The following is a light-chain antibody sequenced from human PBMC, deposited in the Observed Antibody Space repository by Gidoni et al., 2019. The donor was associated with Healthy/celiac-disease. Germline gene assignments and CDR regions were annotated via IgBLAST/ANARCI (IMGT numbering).Light chain of an antibody. CDR1: QSISSY. CDR2: AAS. CDR3: QQSYSTLQWT. Sequence: DIQMTQSPSSLSASVGDRVTITCRASQSISSYLNWYQQKPGKAPKLLIYAASSLQSGVPSRFSGSGSGTDFTLTISSLQPEDFATYYCQQSYSTLQWTFGQGTKVKIK. J-gene: IGKJ1*01. V-gene: IGKV1-39*01.